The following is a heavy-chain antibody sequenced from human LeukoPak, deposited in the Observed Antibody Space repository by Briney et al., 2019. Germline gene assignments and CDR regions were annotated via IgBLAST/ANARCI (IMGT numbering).Heavy chain of an antibody. Sequence: ASVKVSCKASGYTFTGYYMHWVRQAPGQGLEWMGRINPNSGGTNYAQKFQGRVTMTRDTSISTAYMELSRLRSDDTAVYYCVRALATVTTWGLDYWGQGTLVTVSS. D-gene: IGHD4-17*01. CDR3: VRALATVTTWGLDY. CDR1: GYTFTGYY. V-gene: IGHV1-2*06. J-gene: IGHJ4*02. CDR2: INPNSGGT.